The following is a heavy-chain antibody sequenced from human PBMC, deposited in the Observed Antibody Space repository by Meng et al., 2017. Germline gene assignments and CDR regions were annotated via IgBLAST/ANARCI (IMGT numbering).Heavy chain of an antibody. CDR3: ASNDGTGDRTGGDY. Sequence: PGSSVKAACKTAGATLSSNAITWSRPAPGNGLECRVGSIPIFGTATHATKFQGKVTITAYDSTGTADMELTSRRSEDTAVYYCASNDGTGDRTGGDYWGQGTLVTVSS. CDR1: GATLSSNA. V-gene: IGHV1-69*01. D-gene: IGHD7-27*01. CDR2: SIPIFGTA. J-gene: IGHJ4*02.